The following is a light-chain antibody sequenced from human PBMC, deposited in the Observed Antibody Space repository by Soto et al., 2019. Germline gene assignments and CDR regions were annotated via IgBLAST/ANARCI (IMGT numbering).Light chain of an antibody. CDR1: QSVSNNY. Sequence: EIVLTQSPATLSLSPGDRATLSCGASQSVSNNYLAWYQHKPGLAPRVLIYDASTRATGIPDRFSGSGSGTDFTLTISRLEPEDFAVYYCHQHGSSPWTFGQGTKVETK. J-gene: IGKJ1*01. CDR2: DAS. CDR3: HQHGSSPWT. V-gene: IGKV3D-20*01.